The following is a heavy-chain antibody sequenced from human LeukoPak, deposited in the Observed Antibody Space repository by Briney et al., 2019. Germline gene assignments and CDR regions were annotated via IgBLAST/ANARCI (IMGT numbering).Heavy chain of an antibody. Sequence: GGSLSLLCTVSVFTFGVYAMLWVPEAPGGALEWVSRINWSGVSTGYADSVKGRFTISRDNTKNSLFLQMNSLRAEDTAFYYCAKGKDTLNPYWYFDVWGRGTPVTVSS. D-gene: IGHD2-15*01. CDR2: INWSGVST. CDR3: AKGKDTLNPYWYFDV. J-gene: IGHJ2*01. CDR1: VFTFGVYA. V-gene: IGHV3-20*04.